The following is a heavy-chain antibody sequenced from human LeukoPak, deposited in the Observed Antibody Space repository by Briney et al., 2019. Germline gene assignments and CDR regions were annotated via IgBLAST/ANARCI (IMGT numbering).Heavy chain of an antibody. J-gene: IGHJ4*02. CDR2: ISPSSGGT. D-gene: IGHD2-2*01. CDR1: GYTFTGYY. V-gene: IGHV1-2*02. CDR3: ARGPPPVAKVATVLNY. Sequence: ASVKVSCKASGYTFTGYYMHWVRQAPGQGLEWMGWISPSSGGTNYAHNFQGRVTMTRDTSISTGYMELRSLRYDDTAIYYCARGPPPVAKVATVLNYWGQGTLVTVSS.